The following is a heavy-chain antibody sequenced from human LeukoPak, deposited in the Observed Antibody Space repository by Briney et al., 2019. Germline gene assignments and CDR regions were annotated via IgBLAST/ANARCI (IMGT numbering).Heavy chain of an antibody. D-gene: IGHD1-1*01. J-gene: IGHJ5*01. CDR1: GYTFTNYA. CDR3: RIDILNDAGMFYS. V-gene: IGHV1-3*01. CDR2: INAGNGNT. Sequence: ASVTVSFKGSGYTFTNYAMHWVRQARGQRGEGMGWINAGNGNTNYSQKFQGRDTITRGTSASTADMELTRLRAEGSAVLYGRIDILNDAGMFYSLGQGTLLTVSS.